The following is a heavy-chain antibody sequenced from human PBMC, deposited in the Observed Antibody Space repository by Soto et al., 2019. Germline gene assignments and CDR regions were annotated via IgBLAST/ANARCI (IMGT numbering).Heavy chain of an antibody. CDR1: GGSISSGGYY. D-gene: IGHD6-19*01. J-gene: IGHJ5*02. CDR3: ARDKPIPGIAVAWFWFDP. CDR2: IYYSGST. V-gene: IGHV4-31*03. Sequence: PSETLSLTCTVSGGSISSGGYYWSWIRQHPGKGLEWIGYIYYSGSTYYNPSLKSRVTISVDTSENQFSLKLSSVTAADTAVYYCARDKPIPGIAVAWFWFDPWGQGTLVTVSS.